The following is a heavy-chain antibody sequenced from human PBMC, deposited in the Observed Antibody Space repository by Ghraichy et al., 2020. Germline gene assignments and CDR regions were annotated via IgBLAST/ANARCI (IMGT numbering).Heavy chain of an antibody. V-gene: IGHV1-8*01. Sequence: ASVKVSCKASGYTFTSYDINWVRQATGQGLEWMGWMNPNSGNTGYAQKFQGRVTMTRNTSISTAYMELSSLRSEDTAVYYCAGQVATINGLITYWFDPWGQGNLVTVSS. CDR3: AGQVATINGLITYWFDP. CDR1: GYTFTSYD. CDR2: MNPNSGNT. D-gene: IGHD5-12*01. J-gene: IGHJ5*02.